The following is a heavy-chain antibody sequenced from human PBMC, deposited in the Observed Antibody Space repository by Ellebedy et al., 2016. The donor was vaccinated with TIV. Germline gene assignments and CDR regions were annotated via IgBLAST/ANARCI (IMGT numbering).Heavy chain of an antibody. J-gene: IGHJ3*02. Sequence: SETLSLTCTVSGGSISSGGYYWSWICQHPGKGLEWIGYIYYSGSTYYNPSLKSRVTISVDTSKNQFSLKLSSVTAADTAVYYCARDRGEKLVPRGAFDIWGQGTMVTVSS. V-gene: IGHV4-31*03. D-gene: IGHD6-13*01. CDR1: GGSISSGGYY. CDR2: IYYSGST. CDR3: ARDRGEKLVPRGAFDI.